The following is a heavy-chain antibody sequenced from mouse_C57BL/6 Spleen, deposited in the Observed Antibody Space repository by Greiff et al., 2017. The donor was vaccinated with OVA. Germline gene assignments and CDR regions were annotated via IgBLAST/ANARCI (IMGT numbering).Heavy chain of an antibody. CDR2: INPNYGTT. CDR3: ARSGRGVYPYFDV. CDR1: GYSFTDYN. J-gene: IGHJ1*03. V-gene: IGHV1-39*01. D-gene: IGHD2-10*02. Sequence: VQLQQSGPELVKPGASVKISCKASGYSFTDYNMNWVKQSNGKSLEWIGVINPNYGTTSYNQKFKGKATLTGDQSASTAYMQLNSLTSEDSAVYYCARSGRGVYPYFDVWGTGTTVTVSS.